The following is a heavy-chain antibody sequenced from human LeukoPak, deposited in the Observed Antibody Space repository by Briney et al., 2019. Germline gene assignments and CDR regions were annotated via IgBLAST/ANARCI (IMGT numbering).Heavy chain of an antibody. Sequence: PGGSLRLSCAASGFTFSSYAMSWVRQAPGKGLEWVSAISGSGGSTYYADSVKGRFTISRDNSKNTLYLQMNSLRAEDTAVYYCAKDLIRIVVVSIFDYWGQGTLVTVSS. D-gene: IGHD2-21*01. CDR3: AKDLIRIVVVSIFDY. J-gene: IGHJ4*02. V-gene: IGHV3-23*01. CDR2: ISGSGGST. CDR1: GFTFSSYA.